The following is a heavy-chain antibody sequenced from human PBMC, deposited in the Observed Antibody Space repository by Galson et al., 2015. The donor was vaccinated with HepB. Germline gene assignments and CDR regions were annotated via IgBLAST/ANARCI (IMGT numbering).Heavy chain of an antibody. CDR2: INGRGSTR. Sequence: SLRLSCAGSGFIFRHHAMAWIRQAPGKGLEWVSGINGRGSTRSYSDAVKGRFSISRDNSKETVFLPMDNLRAEDTAGYYRVKEGSWFGGDWFDPWGQGALVTVS. CDR3: VKEGSWFGGDWFDP. D-gene: IGHD3-3*01. V-gene: IGHV3-23*01. CDR1: GFIFRHHA. J-gene: IGHJ5*02.